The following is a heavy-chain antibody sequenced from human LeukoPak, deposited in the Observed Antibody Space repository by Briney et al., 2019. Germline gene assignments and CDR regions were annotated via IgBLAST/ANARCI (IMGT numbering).Heavy chain of an antibody. J-gene: IGHJ4*01. CDR3: ARDSTPTEDGDYRWFFDS. Sequence: GGSLRLSCAASGFTFDDYGMSWVRQAPGKGLEWVSGINWNGGSTGYADSVKGRFTISRDNAKNSVYLQMNSLRAEDTALYYCARDSTPTEDGDYRWFFDSWGQGTLVTGSS. D-gene: IGHD4-17*01. CDR1: GFTFDDYG. CDR2: INWNGGST. V-gene: IGHV3-20*04.